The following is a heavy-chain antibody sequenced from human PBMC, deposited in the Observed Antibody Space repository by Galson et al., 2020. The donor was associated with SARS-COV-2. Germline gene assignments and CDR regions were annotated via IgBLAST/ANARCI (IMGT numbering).Heavy chain of an antibody. Sequence: GGSLRLSCAASGFTFSNYGMHWVRQAPGKGLEWVAVIWYDGSNKYYADSVKGRFTISRDNSKNTLYLQMNSLRAEDTAVYYCARESSADSSGWSEGFDYWGQGTLVTVSS. CDR3: ARESSADSSGWSEGFDY. V-gene: IGHV3-33*08. CDR1: GFTFSNYG. D-gene: IGHD6-19*01. CDR2: IWYDGSNK. J-gene: IGHJ4*02.